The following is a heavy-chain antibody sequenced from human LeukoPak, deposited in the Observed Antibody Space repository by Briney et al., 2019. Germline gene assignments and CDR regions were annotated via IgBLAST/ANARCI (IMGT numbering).Heavy chain of an antibody. J-gene: IGHJ6*03. V-gene: IGHV4-4*07. CDR3: ARVIAARLQYFYYYYMDV. Sequence: PSETLSLTCTVSGGSISSYYWSWIRQPAGKGLEWIGRIYTSGSTNYNPSLKSRVTISVDTSKNQFSLKLSSVTAADTAVYYCARVIAARLQYFYYYYMDVWGKGTTVTVSS. CDR1: GGSISSYY. D-gene: IGHD6-6*01. CDR2: IYTSGST.